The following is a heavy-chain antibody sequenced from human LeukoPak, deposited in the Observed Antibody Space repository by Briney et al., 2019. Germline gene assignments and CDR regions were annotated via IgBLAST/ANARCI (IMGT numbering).Heavy chain of an antibody. V-gene: IGHV3-64*04. CDR2: ISFNGGNT. CDR3: ANSPHYYDSSGYLNFDY. D-gene: IGHD3-22*01. J-gene: IGHJ4*02. Sequence: GGSLRLSCSASGFIFSSYAMHWVRQAPGKGLEYVSGISFNGGNTYFADSVKGRFTISRDNSKNTLYLQMNSLRAEDTAVYYCANSPHYYDSSGYLNFDYWGQGTLVTVSS. CDR1: GFIFSSYA.